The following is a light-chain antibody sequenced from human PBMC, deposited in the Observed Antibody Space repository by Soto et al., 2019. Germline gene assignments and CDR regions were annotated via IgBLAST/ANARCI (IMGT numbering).Light chain of an antibody. CDR1: QSVGSNY. CDR2: GAS. CDR3: HQYASSPLT. J-gene: IGKJ5*01. V-gene: IGKV3-20*01. Sequence: EIVLTQSPGTLSLSPGERATLSCRASQSVGSNYLAWYQQTPGQAPRLLIHGASTRATGIPDRFSGSGSGTDFILTLSRLESEDSAVYYCHQYASSPLTFGQGTRLEIK.